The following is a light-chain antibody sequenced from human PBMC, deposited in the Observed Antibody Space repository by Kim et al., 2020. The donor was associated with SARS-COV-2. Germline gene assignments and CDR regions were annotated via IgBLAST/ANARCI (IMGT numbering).Light chain of an antibody. Sequence: VTPGERATRSCRASQSVSRNLAWYQQKPGQAPRLRIYGASTRATGIPARFSGSGSGTEFTLTISSLQSEDFAVYYCQQYNNWLMYTFGQGTKLEI. V-gene: IGKV3-15*01. J-gene: IGKJ2*01. CDR3: QQYNNWLMYT. CDR2: GAS. CDR1: QSVSRN.